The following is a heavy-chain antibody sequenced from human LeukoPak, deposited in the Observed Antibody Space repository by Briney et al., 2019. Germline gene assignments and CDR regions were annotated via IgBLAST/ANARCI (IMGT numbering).Heavy chain of an antibody. CDR2: IYTSGST. CDR1: GDSISSYY. Sequence: SETLSLTCTVSGDSISSYYWSWIRQPAGKGLEWIGRIYTSGSTNYNPSLKSRVTMSVDTSKNQFSLKLSSVTAADTAVYYCARDLEDCSGGSCYRPGVDKNAFDIWGQGTMVTVSS. V-gene: IGHV4-4*07. J-gene: IGHJ3*02. CDR3: ARDLEDCSGGSCYRPGVDKNAFDI. D-gene: IGHD2-15*01.